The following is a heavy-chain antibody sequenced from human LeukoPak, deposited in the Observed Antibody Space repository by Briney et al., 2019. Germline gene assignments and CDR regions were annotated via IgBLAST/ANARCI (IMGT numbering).Heavy chain of an antibody. CDR2: INDGNGST. CDR3: ARGAKFRSYGSGTSYTSSPFDP. CDR1: GYTFTSYV. D-gene: IGHD3-10*01. J-gene: IGHJ5*02. V-gene: IGHV1-3*03. Sequence: ASVKVSCKASGYTFTSYVVHWGRQAPGQRLEGMGCINDGNGSTKYSQEFQGRVTITRDTAASTAYMELSSLRSEDMAVYYCARGAKFRSYGSGTSYTSSPFDPWGQGTLVTVSS.